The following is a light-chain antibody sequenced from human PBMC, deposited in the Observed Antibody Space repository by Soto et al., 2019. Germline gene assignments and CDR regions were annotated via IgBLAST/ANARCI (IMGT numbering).Light chain of an antibody. CDR2: DTS. CDR1: QSVSSSY. V-gene: IGKV3-20*01. J-gene: IGKJ1*01. Sequence: EIVLPQSPGTLSLSPGERATLSCRASQSVSSSYLAWYQQKPGQAPRLLIYDTSSRATGIPDRFSGSKSGTDFTLTISRLEPEDFAVYYCQQYGNSPTFGQGTKV. CDR3: QQYGNSPT.